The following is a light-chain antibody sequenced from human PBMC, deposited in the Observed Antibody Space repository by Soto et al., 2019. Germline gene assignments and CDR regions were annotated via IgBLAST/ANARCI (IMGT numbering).Light chain of an antibody. CDR3: QQYNNSPPT. J-gene: IGKJ1*01. V-gene: IGKV3-15*01. CDR1: QSVSNY. Sequence: DIVMTQSPATLSVSPGDRVTLSCRASQSVSNYLAWYQQKPGHAPRLLIYGASTRATGFPARFSGSGSGTEFTLTISSLQSEDFAVYYCQQYNNSPPTFGQGTKVEIK. CDR2: GAS.